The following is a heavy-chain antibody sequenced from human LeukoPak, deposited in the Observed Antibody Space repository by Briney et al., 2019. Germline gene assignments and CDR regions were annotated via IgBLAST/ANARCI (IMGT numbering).Heavy chain of an antibody. D-gene: IGHD1-7*01. Sequence: GSLRLSCAASGFTFSSYAMSWIRQPPGKGLEWIGEINHSGSTNYNPSLKSRVTISVDTSKNQFSLKLSSVTAADTAVYYCARGVKITGTTLAVVFDYRGQGTLVTVSS. CDR3: ARGVKITGTTLAVVFDY. CDR2: INHSGST. CDR1: GFTFSSYA. V-gene: IGHV4-34*01. J-gene: IGHJ4*02.